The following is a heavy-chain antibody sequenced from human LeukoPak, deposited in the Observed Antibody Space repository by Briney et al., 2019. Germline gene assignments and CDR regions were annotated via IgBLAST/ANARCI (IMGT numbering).Heavy chain of an antibody. CDR1: GYTFTGYY. D-gene: IGHD3-22*01. J-gene: IGHJ4*02. Sequence: GASVKVSCKASGYTFTGYYMHWVRQAPGQGLEWMGWINPNSGGTNYAQKFQGRVTMTRDTSISTAYMELSSLRSDDTAVYYCARDSLSDDSSGYYDFWGQGTLVTVST. CDR2: INPNSGGT. V-gene: IGHV1-2*02. CDR3: ARDSLSDDSSGYYDF.